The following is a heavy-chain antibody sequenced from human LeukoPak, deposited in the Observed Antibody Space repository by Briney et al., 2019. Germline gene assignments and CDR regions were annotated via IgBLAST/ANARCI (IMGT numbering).Heavy chain of an antibody. J-gene: IGHJ4*02. CDR3: VRATATNNLIDY. V-gene: IGHV3-48*02. Sequence: PGGSLRLSCAASGFTFSSYGMNWVRQAPGKGLEWVSYITISSSAIYYADSVKGRFTISRDNAKNSLYLQMNSLRDEDTAVYYWVRATATNNLIDYWGQGTLVTVSS. CDR1: GFTFSSYG. CDR2: ITISSSAI. D-gene: IGHD5-18*01.